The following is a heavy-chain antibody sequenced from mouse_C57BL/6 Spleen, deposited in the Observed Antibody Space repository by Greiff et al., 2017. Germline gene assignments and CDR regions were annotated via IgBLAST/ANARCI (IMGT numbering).Heavy chain of an antibody. Sequence: EVKLVESGGDLVKPGGSLKLSCAASGFTFSSYGMSWVRQTPDKRLEWVATISSGGSYTYYPDSVKGRFTISRDNAKNTLYLQMSSLKSEDTAMYYCAAEDYWGQGTTLTVSS. CDR2: ISSGGSYT. CDR3: AAEDY. J-gene: IGHJ2*01. V-gene: IGHV5-6*01. CDR1: GFTFSSYG.